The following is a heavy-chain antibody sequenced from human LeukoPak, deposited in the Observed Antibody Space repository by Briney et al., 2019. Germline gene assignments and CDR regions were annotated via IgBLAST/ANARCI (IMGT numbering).Heavy chain of an antibody. V-gene: IGHV3-7*01. D-gene: IGHD3-3*01. CDR1: GFIFSSYW. J-gene: IGHJ3*02. Sequence: GGSLRLSCAASGFIFSSYWMSWVRQAPGKGLECVANIKQDGSEKYYVDSVKGRFTISRDNAKNSLYLQMNSLRAEDTAVYYCAKYYDFWSGPNDAFDIWGQGTMVTVSS. CDR2: IKQDGSEK. CDR3: AKYYDFWSGPNDAFDI.